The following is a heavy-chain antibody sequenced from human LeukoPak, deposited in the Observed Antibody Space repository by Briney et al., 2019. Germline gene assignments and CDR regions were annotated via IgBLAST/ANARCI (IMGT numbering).Heavy chain of an antibody. J-gene: IGHJ4*02. D-gene: IGHD6-6*01. Sequence: GASVKVSCKASGYTFTGYYMHWVRQAPGQGLEWMGWINPNSGGTNYAQKFQGRVTMTRDTSISTAYMELSRLRSDDTAVYYCARSPRVVSSSSNPWKFDFWGQGTLVTVSS. CDR1: GYTFTGYY. V-gene: IGHV1-2*02. CDR3: ARSPRVVSSSSNPWKFDF. CDR2: INPNSGGT.